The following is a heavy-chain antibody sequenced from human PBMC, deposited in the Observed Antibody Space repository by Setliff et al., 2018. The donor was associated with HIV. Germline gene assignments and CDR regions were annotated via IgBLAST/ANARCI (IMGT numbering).Heavy chain of an antibody. J-gene: IGHJ4*02. V-gene: IGHV1-69*05. CDR1: GGTFSSYA. CDR2: IIPIFGTA. Sequence: SVKVSCKASGGTFSSYAISWVRQAPGQGLEWMGGIIPIFGTANYAQKFQGRVTMTTGTSTSTAYLELRSLRSDDTAIYYCARATTKQWRPYPFDNWGQGTLVTSPQ. CDR3: ARATTKQWRPYPFDN. D-gene: IGHD6-19*01.